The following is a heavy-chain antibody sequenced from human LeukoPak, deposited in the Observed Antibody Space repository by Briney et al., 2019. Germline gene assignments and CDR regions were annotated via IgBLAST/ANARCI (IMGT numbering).Heavy chain of an antibody. D-gene: IGHD6-19*01. CDR3: ARHEIAVAGSWVSDWFDP. CDR2: IYFSGTT. J-gene: IGHJ5*02. CDR1: GGSISSY. V-gene: IGHV4-59*08. Sequence: PSETLSLTCTVSGGSISSYWSWIRQSPGKGLEWIGYIYFSGTTNYNPSLKSRLTITIDTSRNQFSLKLSSVTAADTAVYYCARHEIAVAGSWVSDWFDPWGQGTLVTVSS.